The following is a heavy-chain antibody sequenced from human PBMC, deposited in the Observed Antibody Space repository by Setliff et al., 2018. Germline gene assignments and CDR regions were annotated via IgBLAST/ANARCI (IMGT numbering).Heavy chain of an antibody. J-gene: IGHJ4*02. CDR3: ARGQATSSRSSLVY. V-gene: IGHV4-59*01. D-gene: IGHD6-6*01. CDR2: IYHSGGT. CDR1: GDSIKNFY. Sequence: SETLSLTCTVSGDSIKNFYWTWIRQPPGKGLEWIGYIYHSGGTSYNPSLKSRVTISVDTSKNQFSLNLSSVTAADTAVYYCARGQATSSRSSLVYWGQGILVTVSS.